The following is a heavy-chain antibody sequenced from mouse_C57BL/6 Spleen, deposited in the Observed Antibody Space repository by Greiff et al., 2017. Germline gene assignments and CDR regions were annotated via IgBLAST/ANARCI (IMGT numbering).Heavy chain of an antibody. CDR3: ARGGGGRGYFDV. CDR1: GFTFSSYA. CDR2: ISDGGSYT. Sequence: EVQLVESGGGLVKPGGSLKLSCAASGFTFSSYAMSWVRQTPEKRLEWVATISDGGSYTYYPDNVKGRFTISRDNAKNNLYLQMSHLKSEDTAMYYCARGGGGRGYFDVWGTGTTVTVSS. J-gene: IGHJ1*03. V-gene: IGHV5-4*01.